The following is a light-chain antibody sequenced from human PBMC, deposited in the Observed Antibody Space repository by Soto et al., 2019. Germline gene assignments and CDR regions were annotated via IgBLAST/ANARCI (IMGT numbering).Light chain of an antibody. Sequence: DIVITQSPLSLPFTPGEPASISCRSSQSLLHSNVYNYLDWYLQKPGQSPQLLIYLGSNRASGVPDRFSGSGSGTDFTLKISRVEAEDVGVYYCMQALQTPYTFGQGTKLEIK. V-gene: IGKV2-28*01. CDR1: QSLLHSNVYNY. CDR2: LGS. J-gene: IGKJ2*01. CDR3: MQALQTPYT.